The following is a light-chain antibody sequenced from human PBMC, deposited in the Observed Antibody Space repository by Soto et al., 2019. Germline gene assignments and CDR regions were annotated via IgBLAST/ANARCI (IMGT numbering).Light chain of an antibody. CDR2: GAS. V-gene: IGKV3-20*01. CDR3: QQYGSSPPT. Sequence: EIVLTQSPGTLSLSPGERATLSCRASQSVSTNYLAWYQRKPGQAPRLLIYGASSRATDIPDRFSGSGYGTDFTLTITRLEPEDFAVYYCQQYGSSPPTFGQGTKVEIK. J-gene: IGKJ1*01. CDR1: QSVSTNY.